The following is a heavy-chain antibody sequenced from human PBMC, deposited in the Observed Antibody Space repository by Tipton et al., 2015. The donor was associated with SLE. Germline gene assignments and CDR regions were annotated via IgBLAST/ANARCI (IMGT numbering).Heavy chain of an antibody. V-gene: IGHV4-34*01. CDR1: GGSFSGYY. D-gene: IGHD2-15*01. Sequence: LRLSCAVYGGSFSGYYWSWIRQPPGKGLGWIGEINHSGSTNYNPSLKSRVTISVDTSKNQFSLKLSSVTAADTAVYYCASQNGEGYCSGGSCPGDWGQGTLVTVSS. CDR3: ASQNGEGYCSGGSCPGD. J-gene: IGHJ4*02. CDR2: INHSGST.